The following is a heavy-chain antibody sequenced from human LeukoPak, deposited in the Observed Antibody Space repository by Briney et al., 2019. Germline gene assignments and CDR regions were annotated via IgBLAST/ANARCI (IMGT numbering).Heavy chain of an antibody. CDR1: GYTFTSYG. J-gene: IGHJ6*03. CDR2: ISAYNGNT. D-gene: IGHD5-12*01. Sequence: ASVKVSCKASGYTFTSYGISWVRQAPGQGLEWMGWISAYNGNTNYAQKLQGRVTMTTDTSTSTAYMELRSLRSDDTAVYYCARDTCSGYDYVVYYYYYMDVWGKGTTVTISS. V-gene: IGHV1-18*01. CDR3: ARDTCSGYDYVVYYYYYMDV.